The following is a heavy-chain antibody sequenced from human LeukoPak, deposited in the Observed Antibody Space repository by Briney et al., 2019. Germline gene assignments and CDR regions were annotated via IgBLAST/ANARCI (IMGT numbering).Heavy chain of an antibody. CDR1: GFTFSSYS. D-gene: IGHD6-19*01. Sequence: GGSLRLSCAASGFTFSSYSMDWGHQAPGQGPEWGAGISYDGSKKYYGDSVKGRFTISRDNAKNSLYLQMNSLRAEDTAVYYCARDPSSGWYLKGWFDPWGQGTLVTVSS. CDR3: ARDPSSGWYLKGWFDP. J-gene: IGHJ5*02. V-gene: IGHV3-30*04. CDR2: ISYDGSKK.